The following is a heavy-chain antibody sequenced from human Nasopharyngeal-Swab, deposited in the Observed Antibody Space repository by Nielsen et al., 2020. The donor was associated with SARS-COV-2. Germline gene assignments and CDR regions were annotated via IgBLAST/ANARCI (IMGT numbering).Heavy chain of an antibody. V-gene: IGHV3-73*01. CDR1: GFTFRGSA. CDR3: TRRPLTPANGMDV. Sequence: GESLKISCAASGFTFRGSAMHWVRPASGGGLEWVGRIRSKANRYATAYAASVKGRFTISRDDSKNTAYLQMNSLKTEDTAVYYCTRRPLTPANGMDVWGQGTTVTVSS. J-gene: IGHJ6*02. CDR2: IRSKANRYAT. D-gene: IGHD1-14*01.